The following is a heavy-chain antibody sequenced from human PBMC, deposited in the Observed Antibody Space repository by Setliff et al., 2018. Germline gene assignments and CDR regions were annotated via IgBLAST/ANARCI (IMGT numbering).Heavy chain of an antibody. V-gene: IGHV4-38-2*02. CDR2: IYHSGST. J-gene: IGHJ3*02. D-gene: IGHD3-3*01. CDR3: ARESRTTYNFWSGYYSTDAFDI. Sequence: SETLSLTCTVSGYSISSGYYWGWIRQPPGKGLEWIGSIYHSGSTYYNPSLKGRVTISVDTSKNQFSLKLSSVTAADTAVYYCARESRTTYNFWSGYYSTDAFDIWGQGTMVTVSS. CDR1: GYSISSGYY.